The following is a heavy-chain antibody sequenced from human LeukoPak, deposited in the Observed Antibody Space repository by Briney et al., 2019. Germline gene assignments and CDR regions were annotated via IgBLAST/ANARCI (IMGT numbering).Heavy chain of an antibody. CDR3: AGGSTSGAFDI. D-gene: IGHD2-2*01. Sequence: GGSLRLSCAASGFTFSSYGMHWVRQAPGKGLEWVAVISYDGSNKYYGDSVKGRFTVSRDNSKNTLYLQMNSLRAEDTAVYYCAGGSTSGAFDIWGQGTLVTVSS. CDR2: ISYDGSNK. V-gene: IGHV3-33*08. J-gene: IGHJ3*02. CDR1: GFTFSSYG.